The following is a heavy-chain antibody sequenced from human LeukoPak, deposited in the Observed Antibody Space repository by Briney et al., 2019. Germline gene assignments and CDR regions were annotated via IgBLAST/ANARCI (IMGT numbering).Heavy chain of an antibody. CDR2: ISYDGGNK. CDR3: AKGAHYYDSSGYWGAFDI. Sequence: GGSLRLSCAASGFTFSSNDIHWVRQAPGKGLEWVVVISYDGGNKYYADSVKGRFAISRDNSKNTLYLQMNSLRAEDTAVYYCAKGAHYYDSSGYWGAFDIWGQGTMVTVSS. CDR1: GFTFSSND. D-gene: IGHD3-22*01. J-gene: IGHJ3*02. V-gene: IGHV3-30*18.